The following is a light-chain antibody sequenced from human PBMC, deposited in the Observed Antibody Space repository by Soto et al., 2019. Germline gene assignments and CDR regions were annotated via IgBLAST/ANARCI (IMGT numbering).Light chain of an antibody. CDR1: QGISNY. J-gene: IGKJ4*01. CDR2: AAS. Sequence: DIQMTQSPSSLSASVGDRVTITCRASQGISNYLAWYQQKPGKVPKLLIYAASTLQSGVPSRFSGSGSGTDFTLSISSLQPEDVATYYCQTYYSATPLTFGGGTKVEIK. CDR3: QTYYSATPLT. V-gene: IGKV1-27*01.